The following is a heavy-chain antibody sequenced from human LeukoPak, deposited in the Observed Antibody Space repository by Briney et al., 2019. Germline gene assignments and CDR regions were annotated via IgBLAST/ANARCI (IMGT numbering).Heavy chain of an antibody. J-gene: IGHJ5*02. CDR2: IRYDGSNK. V-gene: IGHV3-30*02. CDR3: AKEAEGSGYYVPNNWFDP. CDR1: GFTFSSYG. Sequence: PGGSLRLSCAASGFTFSSYGMHWVRQAPGKGLEWVAFIRYDGSNKYYADSVKGRFTISRDNSKNTLYLQMNSLRAEDTAVYYCAKEAEGSGYYVPNNWFDPWGQGTLVTVSS. D-gene: IGHD3-22*01.